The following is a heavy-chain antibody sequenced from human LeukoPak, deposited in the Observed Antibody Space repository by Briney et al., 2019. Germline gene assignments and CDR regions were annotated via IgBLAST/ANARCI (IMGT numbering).Heavy chain of an antibody. D-gene: IGHD3-10*01. CDR3: ARENYGSGTGD. CDR1: GGSFSGYY. J-gene: IGHJ4*02. V-gene: IGHV4-34*11. Sequence: SETLSLTCAVNGGSFSGYYWSWIRQPPGKGLEGLGNIFYSGSTYYNPSLKSRVTLSVDTSKNQFSLKLGSVTAADTAVYYCARENYGSGTGDWGEGTLGTVSS. CDR2: IFYSGST.